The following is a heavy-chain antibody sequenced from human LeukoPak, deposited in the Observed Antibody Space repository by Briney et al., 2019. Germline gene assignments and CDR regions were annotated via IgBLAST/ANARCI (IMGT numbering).Heavy chain of an antibody. Sequence: SETLSLTCSVSGDSISSTSYYWGWIRQPPGKGLEWIGEIYHSGSTNYNPSLKSRVTISVDKSKNQFSLKLSSVTAADTAVYYCARERGRLNNMVRGVIIFDYWGQGTLVTVSS. D-gene: IGHD3-10*01. CDR1: GDSISSTSYY. CDR2: IYHSGST. J-gene: IGHJ4*02. V-gene: IGHV4-39*07. CDR3: ARERGRLNNMVRGVIIFDY.